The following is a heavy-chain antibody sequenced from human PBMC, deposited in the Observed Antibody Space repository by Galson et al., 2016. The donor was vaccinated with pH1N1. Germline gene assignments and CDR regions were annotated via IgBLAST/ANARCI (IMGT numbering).Heavy chain of an antibody. CDR3: ARSRDFSFDY. D-gene: IGHD4-11*01. J-gene: IGHJ4*02. Sequence: SLRLSCAASGFTLSCCAMHWVRQAPGKGLECVALISKDGNNVYYADSVKGRFTISRDSSNNTLYRQMNSLRTEDTAIYYCARSRDFSFDYWGQGALVTVAS. V-gene: IGHV3-30*04. CDR1: GFTLSCCA. CDR2: ISKDGNNV.